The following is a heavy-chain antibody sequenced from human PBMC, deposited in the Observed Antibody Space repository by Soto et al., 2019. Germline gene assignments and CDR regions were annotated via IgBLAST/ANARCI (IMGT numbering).Heavy chain of an antibody. CDR1: GGSISSSSYY. V-gene: IGHV4-39*01. Sequence: QLQLQESGPGLVKPSETLSLTCTVSGGSISSSSYYWGWIRQPPGKGLEWIGSIYYSGSTYYNPSLKSRVTISVDTSKNQFSLKLSSVTAADTAVYYCARHAGIAVAGSRWFDPWGQGTLVTVSS. CDR2: IYYSGST. D-gene: IGHD6-19*01. CDR3: ARHAGIAVAGSRWFDP. J-gene: IGHJ5*02.